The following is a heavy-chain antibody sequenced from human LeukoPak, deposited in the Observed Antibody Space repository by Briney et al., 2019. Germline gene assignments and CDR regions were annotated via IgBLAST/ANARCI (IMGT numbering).Heavy chain of an antibody. CDR3: ANGRGPTVTLPEFDY. CDR1: GFTFSNYG. V-gene: IGHV3-30*18. D-gene: IGHD4-17*01. Sequence: PGGSLRLSCAASGFTFSNYGMPWVRQAPGKGLEWVAVISFDGSKKYHADSVKGRFTISRDNSKNTLYLQMNSLRDEDTAVYYCANGRGPTVTLPEFDYWGQGTLVTVSS. CDR2: ISFDGSKK. J-gene: IGHJ4*02.